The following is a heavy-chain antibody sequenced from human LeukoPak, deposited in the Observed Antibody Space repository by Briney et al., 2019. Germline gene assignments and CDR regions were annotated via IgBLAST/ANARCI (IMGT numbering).Heavy chain of an antibody. J-gene: IGHJ6*03. CDR3: ARGGTKQLVGGYYYYYYMDV. CDR2: INPSGGST. Sequence: ASVKVSCKASGYTFTGYYMHWVRQAPGQGLEWMGIINPSGGSTSYAQKFQGRVTMTRDMSTSTVYMELSSLRSEDTAVYYCARGGTKQLVGGYYYYYYMDVWGKGTTVTVSS. D-gene: IGHD6-6*01. CDR1: GYTFTGYY. V-gene: IGHV1-46*01.